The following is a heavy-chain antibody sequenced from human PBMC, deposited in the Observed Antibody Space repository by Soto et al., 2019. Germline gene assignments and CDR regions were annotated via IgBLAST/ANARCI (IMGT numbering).Heavy chain of an antibody. CDR1: GFTFSSYA. V-gene: IGHV3-23*01. D-gene: IGHD3-3*01. CDR2: ISGSGSNP. J-gene: IGHJ4*02. Sequence: EVQVLESGGGLVQPGGSLRLSCAASGFTFSSYAMSWVRQAPGQGLEWVSAISGSGSNPYYADSVKGRFTISRDNSKNTLYLQMNSLRAEDTALYYCAKTDSMTIGDGFDHWGEGTLVTVSS. CDR3: AKTDSMTIGDGFDH.